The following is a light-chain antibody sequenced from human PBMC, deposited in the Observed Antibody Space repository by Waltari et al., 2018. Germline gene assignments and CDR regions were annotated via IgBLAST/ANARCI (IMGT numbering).Light chain of an antibody. V-gene: IGKV1-39*01. CDR1: QTIVRS. CDR3: QQSFTTPT. CDR2: AAS. J-gene: IGKJ4*01. Sequence: DIQLTQSPSSLSASVGERVTITCRASQTIVRSLNWYQQQPGKAPKLLIYAASNLQSGVPSRFRGSGSGTDFPLTIASLQPEDFATYYCQQSFTTPTFGGGTTVDIK.